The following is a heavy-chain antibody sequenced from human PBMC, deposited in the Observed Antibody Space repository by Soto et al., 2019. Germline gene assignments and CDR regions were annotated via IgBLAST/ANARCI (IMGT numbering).Heavy chain of an antibody. V-gene: IGHV1-69*02. D-gene: IGHD6-19*01. CDR3: ARSIAVAGKDY. CDR1: GDTFSSYT. CDR2: IIPILGIA. J-gene: IGHJ4*02. Sequence: QVQLVQSGAEVKKPGSSVKVSCKASGDTFSSYTISWVRQALGQGLEWMGRIIPILGIANYAQKFQGRVTITADKSTSTAYMELSSLRSEDTAVYYCARSIAVAGKDYWGQGTLVTVSS.